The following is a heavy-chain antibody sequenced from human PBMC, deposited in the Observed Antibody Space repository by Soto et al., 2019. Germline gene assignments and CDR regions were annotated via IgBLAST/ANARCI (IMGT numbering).Heavy chain of an antibody. CDR1: GYSFTTYW. J-gene: IGHJ4*02. Sequence: GESLKISCKGSGYSFTTYWIGWVRQMPGKGLEWMGMIYPGDSDSRYSPSFQGQVTMSADKSINTAYLQWSSLKASDTAVYYCAGCPLTGSYYSGFDYWGRGTLVTVSS. D-gene: IGHD3-10*01. CDR3: AGCPLTGSYYSGFDY. CDR2: IYPGDSDS. V-gene: IGHV5-51*01.